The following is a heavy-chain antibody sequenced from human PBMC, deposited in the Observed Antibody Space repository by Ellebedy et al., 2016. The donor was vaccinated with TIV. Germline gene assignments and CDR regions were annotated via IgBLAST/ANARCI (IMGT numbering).Heavy chain of an antibody. D-gene: IGHD3-10*01. CDR3: ARHSGANWFDP. V-gene: IGHV4-39*01. CDR1: GGPISRSSFY. CDR2: IFYSGHT. Sequence: SETLSLTCTVSGGPISRSSFYWGWIRQTPGKGPEWIGSIFYSGHTYYSPSLKSRVTISVDTSRNQFSLHLNSVTAADTAVYYCARHSGANWFDPWGQGTLVTVSS. J-gene: IGHJ5*02.